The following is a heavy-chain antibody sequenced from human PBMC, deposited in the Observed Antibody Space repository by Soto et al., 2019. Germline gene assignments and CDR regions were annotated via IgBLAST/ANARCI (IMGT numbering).Heavy chain of an antibody. CDR1: AGSISSVGYY. CDR2: IYYSGST. D-gene: IGHD6-13*01. Sequence: SETLSLTCTVSAGSISSVGYYLSWIRQHPGKGLEWIGYIYYSGSTYYNPSLKSRVTISVDTSKNQFSLKLSSVTAADTAVYYWARSFGVAAAGPFDYWGQGTLVT. J-gene: IGHJ4*02. CDR3: ARSFGVAAAGPFDY. V-gene: IGHV4-31*03.